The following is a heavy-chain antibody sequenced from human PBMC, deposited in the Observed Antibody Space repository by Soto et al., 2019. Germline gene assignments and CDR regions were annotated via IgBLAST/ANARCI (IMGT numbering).Heavy chain of an antibody. CDR1: GGSFSGYY. D-gene: IGHD4-17*01. J-gene: IGHJ4*02. V-gene: IGHV4-34*01. CDR3: ARDWSYGDYNGGGDY. CDR2: INHSGST. Sequence: QVQLQQWGAGLLKPSETLSLTCAVYGGSFSGYYWSWIRQPPGKGLEWIGEINHSGSTNYNPSLKSRVTISVDTSKNQFSLKLRSVTAADTAVYYCARDWSYGDYNGGGDYWGQGTLVTVSS.